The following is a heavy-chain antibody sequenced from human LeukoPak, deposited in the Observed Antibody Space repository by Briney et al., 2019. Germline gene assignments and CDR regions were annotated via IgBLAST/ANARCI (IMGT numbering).Heavy chain of an antibody. CDR3: AKADFWSGYYLS. CDR2: ISGSGGST. Sequence: PGGSLRLSCVASGFRFQSYGMSWVRQAPGKGLEWVSAISGSGGSTYYADSVKGRFTISRDNSKNTLYLQMNSLRAEDTAVYYCAKADFWSGYYLSWGQGTLVTVSS. D-gene: IGHD3-3*01. V-gene: IGHV3-23*01. J-gene: IGHJ5*02. CDR1: GFRFQSYG.